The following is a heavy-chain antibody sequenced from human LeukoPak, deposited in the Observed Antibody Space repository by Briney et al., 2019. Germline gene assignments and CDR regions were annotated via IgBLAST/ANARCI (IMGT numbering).Heavy chain of an antibody. CDR3: ARLRGYTDGPPGY. CDR2: IYYSGDNSGDT. CDR1: AGSISSSSYY. J-gene: IGHJ4*02. V-gene: IGHV4-39*01. Sequence: PLETLSLTCTVSAGSISSSSYYWCWIRQPPWKGLEWIGSIYYSGDNSGDTYYNPSLKSRVSISVDTSKNQFSLKLSSVTAADTAVYFCARLRGYTDGPPGYWGQGTLVTVSS. D-gene: IGHD5-18*01.